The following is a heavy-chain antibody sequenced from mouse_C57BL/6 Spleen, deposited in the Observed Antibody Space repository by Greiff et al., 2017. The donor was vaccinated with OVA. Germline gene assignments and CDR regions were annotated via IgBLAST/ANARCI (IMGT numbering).Heavy chain of an antibody. Sequence: EVMLVESGGGLVQPGGSLSLSCAASGFTFTDYYMSWVRQPPGKALEWLGFIRNKANGYTTEYSASVKGRFTISRDNSQSILYLQMNALRAEDSATYYCARSRITTEGFAYWGQGTLVTVSA. CDR3: ARSRITTEGFAY. D-gene: IGHD1-2*01. CDR1: GFTFTDYY. J-gene: IGHJ3*01. V-gene: IGHV7-3*01. CDR2: IRNKANGYTT.